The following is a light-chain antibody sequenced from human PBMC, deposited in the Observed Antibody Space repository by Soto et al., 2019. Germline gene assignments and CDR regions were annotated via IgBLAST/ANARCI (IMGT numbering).Light chain of an antibody. V-gene: IGKV3D-15*01. CDR2: GAS. CDR3: QQYNNWPPWT. Sequence: EILFTLSPNTLSVSPGERATLSCRASQSVSSNLAWYQQKPGQAPRLLIYGASTRATGIPARFSGSGSGTEFTLTISILQSEDFAVYYSQQYNNWPPWTFGQGTKV. J-gene: IGKJ1*01. CDR1: QSVSSN.